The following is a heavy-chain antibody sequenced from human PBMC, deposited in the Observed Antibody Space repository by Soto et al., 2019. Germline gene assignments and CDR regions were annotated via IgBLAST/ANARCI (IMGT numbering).Heavy chain of an antibody. Sequence: GGSLRLSCAASGFTLISNWMSSVRQATGKGLEWVANIKQDGSEKYYVDSVKGRLTISRDNAKNSLYLQMNSLRAEDTAVYYCARETPVATTDAFDIWGQGTIVTVS. CDR3: ARETPVATTDAFDI. CDR1: GFTLISNW. V-gene: IGHV3-7*03. J-gene: IGHJ3*02. D-gene: IGHD5-12*01. CDR2: IKQDGSEK.